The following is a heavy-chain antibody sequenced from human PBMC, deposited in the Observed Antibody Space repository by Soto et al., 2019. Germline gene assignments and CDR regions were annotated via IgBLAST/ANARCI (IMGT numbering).Heavy chain of an antibody. V-gene: IGHV1-3*01. J-gene: IGHJ4*02. CDR3: AREIVLMVYATLFDY. CDR1: GYTFTSYA. D-gene: IGHD2-8*01. CDR2: INAGNGNT. Sequence: QVQLVQSGAEVKKPGASVKVSCKASGYTFTSYAMHWVRQAPGQRLEWMGWINAGNGNTKYSQKFQGRFTITRDTSASTAYMELSSLRSEDTAVYYCAREIVLMVYATLFDYWGQGTLVTVSS.